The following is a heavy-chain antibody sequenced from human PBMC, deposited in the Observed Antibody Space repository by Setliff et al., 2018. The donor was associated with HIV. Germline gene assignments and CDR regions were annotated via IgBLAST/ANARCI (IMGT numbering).Heavy chain of an antibody. Sequence: ETLSLTCAVYGGSFSGYYWSWIRQAPGKGLEWVSLISGDGLSIYYADSVKGRFTISRDNSKNSLYLQMNSLRVEDTALYYCAKDENNDGSYSNFDYWGQGTLVTVSS. V-gene: IGHV3-43D*03. CDR2: ISGDGLSI. J-gene: IGHJ4*01. CDR3: AKDENNDGSYSNFDY. CDR1: GGSFSGYY. D-gene: IGHD3-22*01.